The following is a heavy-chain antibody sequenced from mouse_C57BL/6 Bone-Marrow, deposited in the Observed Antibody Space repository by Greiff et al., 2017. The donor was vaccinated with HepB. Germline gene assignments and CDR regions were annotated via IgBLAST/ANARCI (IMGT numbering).Heavy chain of an antibody. V-gene: IGHV5-17*01. Sequence: EVMLVESGGGLVKPGGSLKLSCAASGFTFSDYGMHWVRQAPEKGLEWVAYISSGSSTIYYADTVKGRFTISRDNAKNTLFLRMTSLRSEDTAMCYCARPGESRGYFDVWGTGTTVTVSS. J-gene: IGHJ1*03. CDR2: ISSGSSTI. CDR1: GFTFSDYG. CDR3: ARPGESRGYFDV.